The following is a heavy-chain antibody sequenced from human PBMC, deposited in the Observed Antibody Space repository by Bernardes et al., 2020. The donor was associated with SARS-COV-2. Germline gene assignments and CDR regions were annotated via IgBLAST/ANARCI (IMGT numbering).Heavy chain of an antibody. D-gene: IGHD1-26*01. V-gene: IGHV3-23*01. CDR1: GFTFDNYG. CDR2: MSGIGGMT. Sequence: GGSLRLSCVGSGFTFDNYGMAWVRQAPGKGLEWVSSMSGIGGMTYYRDSVKGRFTISRDNSKNTVFLEMNSLRAEDTAVYYCAKERRWVGGTQGLDYWGQGTLVTVSS. CDR3: AKERRWVGGTQGLDY. J-gene: IGHJ4*02.